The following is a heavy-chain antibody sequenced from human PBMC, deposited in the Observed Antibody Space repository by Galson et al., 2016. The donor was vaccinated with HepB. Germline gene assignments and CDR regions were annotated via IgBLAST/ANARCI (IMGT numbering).Heavy chain of an antibody. CDR3: ARSYGQRLANDAFDI. V-gene: IGHV3-48*02. CDR1: GFPFSTYS. CDR2: ISESSSHI. J-gene: IGHJ3*02. Sequence: SLRLSCAASGFPFSTYSMNWVRQAPGKGLEWVSYISESSSHIYYAASVKGRFTISRDNAKSSLYLQMNSLRDEDTAVYYCARSYGQRLANDAFDIWGQGTLVTVSS. D-gene: IGHD6-19*01.